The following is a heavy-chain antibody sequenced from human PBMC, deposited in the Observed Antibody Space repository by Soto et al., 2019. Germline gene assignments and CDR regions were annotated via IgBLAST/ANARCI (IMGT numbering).Heavy chain of an antibody. CDR1: GFIFSTYS. V-gene: IGHV3-21*01. CDR2: ISGSLGYV. D-gene: IGHD4-4*01. Sequence: XESLRLSCAASGFIFSTYSMHWVRQAPGKGLEWVSSISGSLGYVHYADSVKGRFTVSRDNIGTSLHLQMNSLRAEDTAVYYCAREGVHNYNEYNLDKWALGTLVTVSS. J-gene: IGHJ4*02. CDR3: AREGVHNYNEYNLDK.